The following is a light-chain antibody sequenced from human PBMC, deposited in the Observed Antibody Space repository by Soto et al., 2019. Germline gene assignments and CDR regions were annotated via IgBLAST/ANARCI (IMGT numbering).Light chain of an antibody. CDR1: QSVINSL. CDR3: QQYGSSPVT. J-gene: IGKJ1*01. V-gene: IGKV3-15*01. Sequence: EIVMTQSPATLSVSPGERATLSCRASQSVINSLLAWYQQKPGQAPRLLIYDVSTRATGIPARFSGSGSGTEFTLTISSLQSEDFAVYYCQQYGSSPVTFGQGTKVEIK. CDR2: DVS.